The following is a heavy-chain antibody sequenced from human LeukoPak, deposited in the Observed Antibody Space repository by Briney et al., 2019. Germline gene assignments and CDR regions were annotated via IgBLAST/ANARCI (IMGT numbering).Heavy chain of an antibody. CDR3: AIASTDTIFGVVTPPRRYYYYYYMDV. D-gene: IGHD3-3*01. CDR2: INPNSGGT. CDR1: GYTFTGYY. J-gene: IGHJ6*03. V-gene: IGHV1-2*02. Sequence: ASVKVACKASGYTFTGYYMHWVRQAPGQGLEWMGWINPNSGGTNYAQKFQGRVTMTRDTSISTAYMELSRLRSDDTAVYYCAIASTDTIFGVVTPPRRYYYYYYMDVWGKGTTVTVSS.